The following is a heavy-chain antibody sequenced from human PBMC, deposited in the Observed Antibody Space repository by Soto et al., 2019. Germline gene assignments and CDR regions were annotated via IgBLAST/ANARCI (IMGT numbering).Heavy chain of an antibody. V-gene: IGHV4-39*01. CDR3: ARLGWGNGDSDY. CDR2: ILYSGTT. CDR1: GGSISKSNYF. J-gene: IGHJ4*02. D-gene: IGHD2-21*01. Sequence: QLQLQESGPGLVKSSETLSLTCTVSGGSISKSNYFWGWIRQAPGKGLEWIASILYSGTTSYNSSLKSRVAISVDTFKNQFSLELNSVTAADTAVYYCARLGWGNGDSDYWGQGTLVTVSS.